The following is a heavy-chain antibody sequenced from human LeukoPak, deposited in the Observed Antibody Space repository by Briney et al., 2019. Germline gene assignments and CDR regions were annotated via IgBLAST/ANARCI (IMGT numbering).Heavy chain of an antibody. CDR2: IYSGGTT. Sequence: TGGSLRLSCAASRFSVTINYINCVRQAPGKGLEWVSIIYSGGTTYYGESVEGRFTISRDTSKNTVFLQMNSLRVEDTAVYYCARHGDHYHWNLDLWGRGTLVTVSS. D-gene: IGHD4-17*01. J-gene: IGHJ2*01. V-gene: IGHV3-53*01. CDR1: RFSVTINY. CDR3: ARHGDHYHWNLDL.